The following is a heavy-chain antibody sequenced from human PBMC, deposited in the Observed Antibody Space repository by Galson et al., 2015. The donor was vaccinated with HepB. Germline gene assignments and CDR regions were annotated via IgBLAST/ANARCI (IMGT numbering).Heavy chain of an antibody. D-gene: IGHD3-22*01. CDR3: ASLGPYDSSGYYYMVFNSENY. Sequence: SLRLSCAASGFTFSSYSMNWVRQAPGKGLEWVSYISSSSSTIYYADSVKGRFTISRDNAKNSLYLQMNSLRAEDTAVYYCASLGPYDSSGYYYMVFNSENYWGQGTLVTVSS. J-gene: IGHJ4*02. CDR2: ISSSSSTI. V-gene: IGHV3-48*01. CDR1: GFTFSSYS.